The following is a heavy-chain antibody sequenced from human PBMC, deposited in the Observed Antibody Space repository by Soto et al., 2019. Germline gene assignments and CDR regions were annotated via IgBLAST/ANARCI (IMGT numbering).Heavy chain of an antibody. CDR2: IWHDGTNR. CDR1: GFTFSDYV. J-gene: IGHJ4*02. Sequence: QVQLVESGGGVIQPGRSLRLSCAASGFTFSDYVMYWVRQAPGKGPEWVAFIWHDGTNRYYTDSVQGRFTVSRDNSNNTLSLQMNTLRAXDTAVYYCARPYYDSSGFYSYYFDYWGQGTLVTVSS. D-gene: IGHD3-22*01. CDR3: ARPYYDSSGFYSYYFDY. V-gene: IGHV3-33*01.